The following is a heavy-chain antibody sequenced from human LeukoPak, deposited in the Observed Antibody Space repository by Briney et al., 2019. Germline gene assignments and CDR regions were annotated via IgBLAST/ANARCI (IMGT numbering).Heavy chain of an antibody. CDR2: LYSGEST. J-gene: IGHJ2*01. V-gene: IGHV3-53*01. D-gene: IGHD3-10*01. Sequence: GGSLRLSCAASGFSVSTKYMNWVRQAPGKGLEWVSILYSGESTYYADSVKGRFIVSRTSSKNTLFLQMNALRVEDTAVYYCARVGDHYHWYLDFWGRGTLVTVSS. CDR1: GFSVSTKY. CDR3: ARVGDHYHWYLDF.